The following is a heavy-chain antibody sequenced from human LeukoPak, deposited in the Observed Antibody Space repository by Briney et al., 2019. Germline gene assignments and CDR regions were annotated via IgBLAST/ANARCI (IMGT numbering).Heavy chain of an antibody. CDR1: GFTFSSYW. CDR3: ARESEYQLLYEFDY. CDR2: INSDGSST. D-gene: IGHD2-2*02. Sequence: GGSLRLSCAASGFTFSSYWMHWVRHAPGKGLVWVSRINSDGSSTSYADSVKGRFTISRDNAKNTLYLQMNSLRAEDTAVYYCARESEYQLLYEFDYWGQGTLVTVSS. J-gene: IGHJ4*02. V-gene: IGHV3-74*01.